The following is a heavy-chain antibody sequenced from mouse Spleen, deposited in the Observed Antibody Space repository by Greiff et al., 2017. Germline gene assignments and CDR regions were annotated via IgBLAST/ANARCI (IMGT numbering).Heavy chain of an antibody. CDR2: INPGSGGT. J-gene: IGHJ1*01. CDR3: ARQYGNFYWYFDV. V-gene: IGHV1-54*01. Sequence: VMLVESGAELVRPGTSVKVSCKASGYAFTNYLIEWVKQRPGQGLEWIGVINPGSGGTNYNEKFKGKATLTADKSSSTAYMQLSSLTSEDSAVYFCARQYGNFYWYFDVWGAGTTVTVSS. CDR1: GYAFTNYL. D-gene: IGHD2-10*02.